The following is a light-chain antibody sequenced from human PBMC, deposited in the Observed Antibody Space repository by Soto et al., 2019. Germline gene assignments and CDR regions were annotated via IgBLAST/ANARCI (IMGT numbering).Light chain of an antibody. CDR1: QTITSN. CDR2: GAS. V-gene: IGKV3-15*01. CDR3: QQYSSWVT. J-gene: IGKJ4*01. Sequence: EIVMTQSPVTLSLSPGDTATLSCRASQTITSNLAWYQQKPGQPPRLLIYGASTRATGTPARYSGSGSGTEFTLTITNLQSEDFAVYYCQQYSSWVTFGGGTQLEI.